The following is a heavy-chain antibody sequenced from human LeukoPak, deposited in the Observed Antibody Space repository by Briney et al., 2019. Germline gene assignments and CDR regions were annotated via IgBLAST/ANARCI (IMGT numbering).Heavy chain of an antibody. Sequence: QPGGSLRLSCAASGFSFSGYWMSWVRQAPGKGLEWVANIKQDGSEKYYVDSVKGRFSISRDNAKNSLYLQMNSLRAEDTAVYYCAKGEFGYSSGWSGRFDPWGQGTLVTVSS. CDR3: AKGEFGYSSGWSGRFDP. CDR2: IKQDGSEK. V-gene: IGHV3-7*03. CDR1: GFSFSGYW. J-gene: IGHJ5*02. D-gene: IGHD6-19*01.